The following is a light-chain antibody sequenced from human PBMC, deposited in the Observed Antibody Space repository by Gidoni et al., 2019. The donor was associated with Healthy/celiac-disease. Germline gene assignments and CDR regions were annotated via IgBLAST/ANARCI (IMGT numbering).Light chain of an antibody. CDR3: QQYDNLPIT. CDR1: QDISNY. J-gene: IGKJ5*01. CDR2: EAS. V-gene: IGKV1-33*01. Sequence: DIQMNQSPSSLSTSVEDRVTITCQARQDISNYLNWYQQKPGKAPKLLIYEASNWETGVPSRFSGSGSGTDFTFTISSLQPEDIAIYYCQQYDNLPITFGQGTRLEIK.